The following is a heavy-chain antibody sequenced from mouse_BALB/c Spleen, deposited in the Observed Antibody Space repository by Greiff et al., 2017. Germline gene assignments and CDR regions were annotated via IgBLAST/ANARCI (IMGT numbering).Heavy chain of an antibody. CDR3: ARQGYYGSSLFFDY. CDR1: GFTFSSYA. V-gene: IGHV5-9-3*01. D-gene: IGHD1-1*01. J-gene: IGHJ2*01. CDR2: ISSGGSYT. Sequence: EVQLVESGGGLVKPGGSLKLSCAASGFTFSSYAMSWVRQTPEKRLEWVATISSGGSYTYYPDSVKGRFTISRDNAKNTLYLQMSSLRSEDTAMYYCARQGYYGSSLFFDYWGQGTTLTVSS.